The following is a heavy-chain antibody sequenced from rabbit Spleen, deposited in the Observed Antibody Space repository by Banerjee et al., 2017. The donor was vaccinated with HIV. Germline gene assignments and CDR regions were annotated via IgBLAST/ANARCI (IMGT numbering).Heavy chain of an antibody. CDR1: RFDFSSYY. Sequence: QLVESGGGLVQPGGSLKLSCKASRFDFSSYYMNWVRQAPGKGLEWIGYIDPVFGITYYANWVNGRFSISRENAQNTVFLQMTSLTAADTATYFCARDGAGGSYFALWGPGTLVTVS. CDR2: IDPVFGIT. J-gene: IGHJ4*01. D-gene: IGHD8-1*01. V-gene: IGHV1S7*01. CDR3: ARDGAGGSYFAL.